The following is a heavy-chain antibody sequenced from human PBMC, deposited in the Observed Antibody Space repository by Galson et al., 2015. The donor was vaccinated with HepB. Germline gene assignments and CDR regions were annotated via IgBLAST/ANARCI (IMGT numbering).Heavy chain of an antibody. D-gene: IGHD3-9*01. J-gene: IGHJ6*02. CDR1: GYTFTSYG. CDR2: ISAYNGNT. Sequence: SVKVSCKASGYTFTSYGISWVRQAPGQGLEWMGWISAYNGNTNYAQRLQGRVTMTTDTSTSTAYMELRSLRSDDTAVYYCARDSGIVYYDILTGYSLYYGMDVWGQGTTVTVSS. V-gene: IGHV1-18*04. CDR3: ARDSGIVYYDILTGYSLYYGMDV.